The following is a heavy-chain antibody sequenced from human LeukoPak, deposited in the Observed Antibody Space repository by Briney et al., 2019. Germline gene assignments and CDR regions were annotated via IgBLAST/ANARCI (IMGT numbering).Heavy chain of an antibody. J-gene: IGHJ5*02. D-gene: IGHD3-22*01. CDR3: AKTFDYYDSSGHYNWFDP. CDR2: FDPEDGET. CDR1: GGTFSSYA. V-gene: IGHV1-24*01. Sequence: ASVKVSCKASGGTFSSYAISWVRQAPGKGLEWMGGFDPEDGETIYAQKFQGRVTMTEDTSTDTAYMELSSLRSEDTAVYYCAKTFDYYDSSGHYNWFDPWGQGTLVTVSS.